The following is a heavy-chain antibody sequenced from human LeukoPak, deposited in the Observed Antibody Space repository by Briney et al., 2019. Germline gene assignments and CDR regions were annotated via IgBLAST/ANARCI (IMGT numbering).Heavy chain of an antibody. CDR3: ARGGALRPGYFDY. Sequence: PSETLSLTCTVSGGSISSGDYYWSWIRQPPGKGLEWIGYIYYSGSTYYNPSLKSRVTISVDTSKNQFSLKLSSVTAADTAVYYCARGGALRPGYFDYWGQGTLVTVSS. J-gene: IGHJ4*03. V-gene: IGHV4-30-4*08. CDR1: GGSISSGDYY. CDR2: IYYSGST. D-gene: IGHD1-26*01.